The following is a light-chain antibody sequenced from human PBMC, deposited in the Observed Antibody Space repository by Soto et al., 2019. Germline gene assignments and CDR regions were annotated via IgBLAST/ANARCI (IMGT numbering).Light chain of an antibody. CDR3: SSYTSSSTYV. V-gene: IGLV2-14*01. Sequence: QSVQAQPGSVSGSPGQSITISCSGTSSDVGGYKYVSWYQQHPGKAPKLMIYDVSNRPSGVSNRFSGSKSGNTASLTISGLQAEDEADYYCSSYTSSSTYVFGTGTKVTVL. CDR2: DVS. CDR1: SSDVGGYKY. J-gene: IGLJ1*01.